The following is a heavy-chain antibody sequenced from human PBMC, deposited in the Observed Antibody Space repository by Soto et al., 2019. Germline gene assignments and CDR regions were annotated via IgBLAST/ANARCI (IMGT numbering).Heavy chain of an antibody. J-gene: IGHJ5*02. CDR1: GDSVSSNSAA. V-gene: IGHV6-1*01. CDR3: ARDYYGSGKKGVYNWFDP. D-gene: IGHD3-10*01. CDR2: TYYRSKWYN. Sequence: TLSLTCAISGDSVSSNSAAWNWIRQSPSRGLEWLGRTYYRSKWYNDYAVSVKSRITINPDTSKNQFSLQLNSVTPEDTAVYYCARDYYGSGKKGVYNWFDPWGQGTLVTVSS.